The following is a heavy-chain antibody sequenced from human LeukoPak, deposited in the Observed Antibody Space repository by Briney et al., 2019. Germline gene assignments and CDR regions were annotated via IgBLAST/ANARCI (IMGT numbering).Heavy chain of an antibody. D-gene: IGHD3-10*01. CDR2: IWYDGSNK. Sequence: GRSLRLCCAASGFTFSSYGMHWVRQASGKGLEWVAVIWYDGSNKYYADSVKGRFTISRDNSKNTLYLQMNSLRAEDTAVYYCAREKSASPWFGELLGYFDYWGQGTLVTVSS. J-gene: IGHJ4*02. V-gene: IGHV3-33*01. CDR3: AREKSASPWFGELLGYFDY. CDR1: GFTFSSYG.